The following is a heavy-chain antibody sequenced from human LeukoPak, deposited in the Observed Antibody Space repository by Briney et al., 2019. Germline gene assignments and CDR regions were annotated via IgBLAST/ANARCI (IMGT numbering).Heavy chain of an antibody. Sequence: PSETVSLSCTVSGGSVSSSAYYWGWIRQPPGKALEFIGSIYYSGDLYYNPSLKSRVTISVDTSKNQFSLELTSGTAADTGVYYCAGLQWRGDEYYGLDVWGQGTTVTVSS. V-gene: IGHV4-39*01. D-gene: IGHD6-19*01. CDR3: AGLQWRGDEYYGLDV. CDR2: IYYSGDL. CDR1: GGSVSSSAYY. J-gene: IGHJ6*02.